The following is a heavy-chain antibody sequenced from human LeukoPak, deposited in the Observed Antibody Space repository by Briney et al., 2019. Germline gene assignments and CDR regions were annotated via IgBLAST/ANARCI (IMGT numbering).Heavy chain of an antibody. CDR1: GFTFYNFA. CDR2: ISGSGGST. J-gene: IGHJ4*02. V-gene: IGHV3-23*01. CDR3: AKGGYYDSSGYYYFDY. D-gene: IGHD3-22*01. Sequence: GGSLRLSCAASGFTFYNFAMGWGRQAPGKGLEWVAAISGSGGSTYYADSVKGRFTISRDNSKNTLYLQMNSLRAEDTAVYYCAKGGYYDSSGYYYFDYWGQGTLVTVSS.